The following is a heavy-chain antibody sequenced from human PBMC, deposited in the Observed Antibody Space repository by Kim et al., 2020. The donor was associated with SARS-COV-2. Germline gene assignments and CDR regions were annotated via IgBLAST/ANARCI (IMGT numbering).Heavy chain of an antibody. CDR1: GFTFSSYS. CDR3: ARVNSCPGYYYYYYMDV. CDR2: ISSSNDFI. J-gene: IGHJ6*03. D-gene: IGHD2-2*01. V-gene: IGHV3-21*01. Sequence: GGSLRLSCAASGFTFSSYSMNWVRQAPGKGLEWVSSISSSNDFIYYADSVKGRFTISRDNAKNSLYLQMNSLRAEDTAVYYCARVNSCPGYYYYYYMDVWGQGTTVTVSS.